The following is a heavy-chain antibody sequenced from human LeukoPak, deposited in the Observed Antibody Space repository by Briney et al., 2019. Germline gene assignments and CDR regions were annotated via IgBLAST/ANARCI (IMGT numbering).Heavy chain of an antibody. D-gene: IGHD2-15*01. CDR2: ISSSGSTI. CDR1: GFTFSSYE. Sequence: GGSLRLSCAASGFTFSSYEMNWVRQAPGKGLEWVSYISSSGSTIYYADSVKGRFTISRDNSKNTLYLQMNSLRPEDTAVYYCAKVRFCSGATCYPDDYWGQGTLVTVSS. J-gene: IGHJ4*02. CDR3: AKVRFCSGATCYPDDY. V-gene: IGHV3-48*03.